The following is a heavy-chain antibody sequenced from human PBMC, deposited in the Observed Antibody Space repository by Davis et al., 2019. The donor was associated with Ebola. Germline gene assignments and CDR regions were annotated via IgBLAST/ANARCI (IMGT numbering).Heavy chain of an antibody. V-gene: IGHV3-48*02. D-gene: IGHD4-23*01. Sequence: GESLKISCAASGFTFDDYAMHWVRQAPGKGLEWVSYISSSSSTIYYADSVKGRFTISRDNAKNSLYLQMNSLRDEDTAVYYCARDSTTVVSQKQFDYWGQGTLVTVSS. CDR1: GFTFDDYA. CDR3: ARDSTTVVSQKQFDY. J-gene: IGHJ4*02. CDR2: ISSSSSTI.